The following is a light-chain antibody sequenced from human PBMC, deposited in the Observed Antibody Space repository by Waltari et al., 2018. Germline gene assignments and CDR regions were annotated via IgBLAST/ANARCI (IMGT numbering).Light chain of an antibody. V-gene: IGLV3-21*04. Sequence: YVLTQPPSVSVDPGKTARLTCGGDTIGSKSVNWYQQKPGQAPVLVLFSDIDRPSEIPERFSGSNSGNTATLTISWVEAGDEADYHCQVWDDVTDSGVFGGGTKLTVL. CDR2: SDI. CDR1: TIGSKS. CDR3: QVWDDVTDSGV. J-gene: IGLJ3*02.